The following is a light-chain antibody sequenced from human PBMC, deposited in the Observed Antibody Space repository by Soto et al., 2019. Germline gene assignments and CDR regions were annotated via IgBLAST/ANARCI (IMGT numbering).Light chain of an antibody. CDR2: DAS. CDR1: QSISSW. V-gene: IGKV1-5*01. CDR3: QQYNSYWT. J-gene: IGKJ1*01. Sequence: DIRMTQSPSTLSASVGDRVTITCRASQSISSWLAWYQQKPGKAPKLLIYDASNLESGVPSRFSGSGSGTEFSLTISSLQPDDFATYYCQQYNSYWTFGQGTKVDIK.